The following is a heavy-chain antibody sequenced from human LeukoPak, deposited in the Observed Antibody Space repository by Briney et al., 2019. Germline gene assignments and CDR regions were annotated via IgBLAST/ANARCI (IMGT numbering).Heavy chain of an antibody. CDR1: GYTFTNYD. J-gene: IGHJ4*02. Sequence: ASVKVSCKASGYTFTNYDINWVRQATGQGLEWMGWMNPDSGNTGYAQKFQGRVTITADESTSTAYMELSSLRSEDTAVYYCARKAISGSYWILDYWGQGTLVTVSS. V-gene: IGHV1-8*01. CDR2: MNPDSGNT. CDR3: ARKAISGSYWILDY. D-gene: IGHD1-26*01.